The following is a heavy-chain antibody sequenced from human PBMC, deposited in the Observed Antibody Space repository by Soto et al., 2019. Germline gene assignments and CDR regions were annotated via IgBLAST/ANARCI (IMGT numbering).Heavy chain of an antibody. D-gene: IGHD6-13*01. CDR2: ISAYNGNT. V-gene: IGHV1-18*01. CDR3: ARVSPSSRAAEP. CDR1: GYTFTSYG. J-gene: IGHJ4*02. Sequence: ASVKVSCKTSGYTFTSYGISWVRQAPGQGLEWMGWISAYNGNTNYAQSLQGRVTMTTDTSTTTAYMELRSLKSDDTAVYYCARVSPSSRAAEPWGQGTLVTVSS.